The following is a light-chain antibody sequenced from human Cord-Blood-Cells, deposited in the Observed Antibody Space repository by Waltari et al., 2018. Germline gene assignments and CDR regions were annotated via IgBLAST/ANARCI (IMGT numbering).Light chain of an antibody. V-gene: IGKV1-39*01. CDR1: QSISSS. CDR3: QQSYSTPRT. J-gene: IGKJ1*01. CDR2: AAS. Sequence: DIQMTQSPSSLSAPVGDRVTITFRASQSISSSLNRYQQKPGKAPKLLFFAASSLQSGVPSRFSGSGSETDFTLTISSLQPENCATYYCQQSYSTPRTFGQGTKVEIK.